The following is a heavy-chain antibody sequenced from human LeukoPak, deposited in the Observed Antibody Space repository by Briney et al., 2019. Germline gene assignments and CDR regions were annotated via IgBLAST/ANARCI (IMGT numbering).Heavy chain of an antibody. Sequence: SETLSLTCAVSGGSITSGGFSWSWIRQPPGKGLEWIGYIFLSGRTSYNPSLKSRVTISADRSKNNFSLKLRSATAADTAVYYCARAIRGYYDNSGHFGYWGQGILVAVSS. CDR3: ARAIRGYYDNSGHFGY. D-gene: IGHD3-22*01. J-gene: IGHJ4*02. CDR2: IFLSGRT. CDR1: GGSITSGGFS. V-gene: IGHV4-30-2*01.